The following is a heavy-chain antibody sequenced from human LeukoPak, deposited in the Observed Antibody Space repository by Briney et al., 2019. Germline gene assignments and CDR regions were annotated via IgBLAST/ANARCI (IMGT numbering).Heavy chain of an antibody. V-gene: IGHV3-7*04. CDR1: GFTFSSYW. CDR2: IKQDGSEK. Sequence: GGSLRLSCAASGFTFSSYWMSWVRQAPGKGLEWVANIKQDGSEKYYVDSVKGRFTISRDKAKNSLYLQMNSVRAEDTAVYYCAGGSSSGLLDYWGQGTLVTVSS. D-gene: IGHD6-6*01. J-gene: IGHJ4*02. CDR3: AGGSSSGLLDY.